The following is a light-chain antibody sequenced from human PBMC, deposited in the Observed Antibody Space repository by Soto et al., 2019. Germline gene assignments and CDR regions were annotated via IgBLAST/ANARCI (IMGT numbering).Light chain of an antibody. V-gene: IGKV1-39*01. CDR2: AAS. J-gene: IGKJ1*01. Sequence: DIQMTQSPSSLSASVGDRVTITCRASQSISTYLNWYQQKAGLAPKLLIYAASSLQSGLPSRFSGSGSGTDFTLTISSLQPEDFATYYCQQTYSTPPTFGQGTKVDIK. CDR1: QSISTY. CDR3: QQTYSTPPT.